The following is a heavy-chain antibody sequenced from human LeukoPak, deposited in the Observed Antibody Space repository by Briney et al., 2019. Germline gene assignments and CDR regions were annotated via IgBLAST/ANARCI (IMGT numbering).Heavy chain of an antibody. CDR1: GGSFSGYY. CDR3: ARVLTSHRAYDI. J-gene: IGHJ3*02. V-gene: IGHV4-34*01. CDR2: INHSGST. Sequence: SETLSLTCAVYGGSFSGYYWSWIRQPPGKGLEWIGEINHSGSTNYNPSLKSRVTISVDTSKNQFSLKLSSVTAADTAVYYCARVLTSHRAYDIWGQGTMVTVSS. D-gene: IGHD2-2*01.